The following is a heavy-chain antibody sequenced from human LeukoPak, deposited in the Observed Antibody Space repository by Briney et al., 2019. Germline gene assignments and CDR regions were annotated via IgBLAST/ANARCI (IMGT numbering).Heavy chain of an antibody. D-gene: IGHD5-18*01. V-gene: IGHV1-18*01. CDR1: GYTFTSYG. J-gene: IGHJ3*02. Sequence: ASVKVSCKASGYTFTSYGISWVRQAPGQGLEWMGWISAYNGNTNYAQKFQGRVTMTEDTSTDTAYMELSSLRSEDTAVYYCAIRGFSYGTDAFDIWGQGTMVTVSS. CDR2: ISAYNGNT. CDR3: AIRGFSYGTDAFDI.